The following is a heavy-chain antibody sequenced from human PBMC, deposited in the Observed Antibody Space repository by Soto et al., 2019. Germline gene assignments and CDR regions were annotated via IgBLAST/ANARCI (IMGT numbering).Heavy chain of an antibody. D-gene: IGHD3-22*01. Sequence: GGSLRLSCAASGFTFSSYDMHWVRQATGKGLEWVSAIGTAGDTYYPGSVKGRFTISRENAKNSLYLQMNSLRAGDTAVYYCARGGHYDSSGYYSDAFDIWGQGTMVTVSS. CDR2: IGTAGDT. CDR1: GFTFSSYD. V-gene: IGHV3-13*01. CDR3: ARGGHYDSSGYYSDAFDI. J-gene: IGHJ3*02.